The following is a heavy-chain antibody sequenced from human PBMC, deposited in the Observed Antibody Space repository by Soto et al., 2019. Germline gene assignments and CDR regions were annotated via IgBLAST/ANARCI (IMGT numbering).Heavy chain of an antibody. CDR1: GYTFTSYY. CDR2: INPSGGST. V-gene: IGHV1-46*01. CDR3: ARDAQIGHGYSVYHTY. D-gene: IGHD5-12*01. J-gene: IGHJ4*02. Sequence: QVQLVQSGAEVTKPGASVKVSCKASGYTFTSYYIHWVRQAPGQGLEWVGLINPSGGSTTYAPKFQGRVTMTRDTSTSTVYMELNSLRSEDMAVYFCARDAQIGHGYSVYHTYWGQGTLVTVSS.